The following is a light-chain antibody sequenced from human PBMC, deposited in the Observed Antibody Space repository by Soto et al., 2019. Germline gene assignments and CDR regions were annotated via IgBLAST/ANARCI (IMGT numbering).Light chain of an antibody. V-gene: IGKV3-20*01. CDR3: QQYGSSPVT. CDR2: GAS. J-gene: IGKJ2*01. CDR1: QSVISSY. Sequence: EIVLTQSPGTLSLSPGERATLSCRASQSVISSYLAWYQQKPGQAPRLLIYGASSRATGIPDRFSGSGSGTDFTLTISRLEPEDFAVYYCQQYGSSPVTFGQGTKLEIK.